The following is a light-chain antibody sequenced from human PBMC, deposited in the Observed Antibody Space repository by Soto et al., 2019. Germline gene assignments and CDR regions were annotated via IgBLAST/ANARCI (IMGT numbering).Light chain of an antibody. CDR2: DVS. J-gene: IGLJ1*01. CDR3: SSYTSSSTLYV. CDR1: SSDVGGYNY. Sequence: QSALTQPASLSVFPGQSSTISCTGTSSDVGGYNYVSWYQQHPGKAPKLMIYDVSNRPSGVSNRFSGSKSGNTASLTISGLQAEDEADYYCSSYTSSSTLYVFGTGTKVTV. V-gene: IGLV2-14*01.